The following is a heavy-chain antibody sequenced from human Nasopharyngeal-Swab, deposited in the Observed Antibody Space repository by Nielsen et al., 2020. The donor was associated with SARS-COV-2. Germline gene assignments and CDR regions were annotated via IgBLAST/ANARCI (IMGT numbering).Heavy chain of an antibody. Sequence: ASVKVSCKASGYTFTSYAMNWVRQAPGQGLEWMGWININTGNPTYAQGFTGRFVFSLDTSVSTAYLQISSLKAEDTAVYYCARGRAIAVAGTSGYNWFDPWGQGTLVTVSS. D-gene: IGHD6-19*01. V-gene: IGHV7-4-1*02. J-gene: IGHJ5*02. CDR3: ARGRAIAVAGTSGYNWFDP. CDR2: ININTGNP. CDR1: GYTFTSYA.